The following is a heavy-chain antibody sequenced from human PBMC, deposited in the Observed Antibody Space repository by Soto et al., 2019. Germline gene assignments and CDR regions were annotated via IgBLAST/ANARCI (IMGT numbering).Heavy chain of an antibody. CDR3: ARSRGSYFKQGFDY. CDR1: GGTFSSYA. J-gene: IGHJ4*02. D-gene: IGHD1-26*01. V-gene: IGHV1-69*01. Sequence: QVQLVQSGAEVKKPGSSVKVSCKASGGTFSSYAISWVRQAPGQGLEWMGGIIPFFGTANYAQKFQGRVTITADESTSTAYMERSSLRSEDTAVYYCARSRGSYFKQGFDYWGQGTLVTVSS. CDR2: IIPFFGTA.